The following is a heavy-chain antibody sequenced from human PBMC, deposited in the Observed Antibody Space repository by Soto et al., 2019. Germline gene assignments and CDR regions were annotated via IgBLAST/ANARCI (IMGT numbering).Heavy chain of an antibody. J-gene: IGHJ6*03. Sequence: SETLSLTCTVSGGYISSYYWSWIRQPPGKGLEWIGYIYYSGSTNYNPSLKSRVTISVDTSKNQFSLKLSSVTAADTAVYYCARFAGIQYYYYMDVWGKGTTVTVSS. CDR1: GGYISSYY. CDR2: IYYSGST. CDR3: ARFAGIQYYYYMDV. V-gene: IGHV4-59*01. D-gene: IGHD5-18*01.